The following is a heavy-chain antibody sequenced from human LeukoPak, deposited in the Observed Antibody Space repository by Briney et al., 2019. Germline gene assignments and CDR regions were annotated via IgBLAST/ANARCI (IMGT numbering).Heavy chain of an antibody. V-gene: IGHV5-51*01. J-gene: IGHJ4*02. D-gene: IGHD2-2*01. Sequence: GESLKISCKGSGYSFTNYWIGWVRQMPGKGLEWMGVIYPGDSDTRYSPSFQGQVTISADKSIGTAYLQWSSLKASDIAMYYCARASGIVVVPSAYGGYFDYWGQGTLVTVSS. CDR3: ARASGIVVVPSAYGGYFDY. CDR2: IYPGDSDT. CDR1: GYSFTNYW.